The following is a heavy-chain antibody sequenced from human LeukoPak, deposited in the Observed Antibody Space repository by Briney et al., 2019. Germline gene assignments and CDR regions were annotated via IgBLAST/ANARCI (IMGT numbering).Heavy chain of an antibody. CDR2: IYSGETT. Sequence: SGGSLRLSCAASGLTVSSNHMTWVRQAQGTGLEWVSLIYSGETTYYADSVKGRFTISRDKSQNILYLQMNRLRVEDTAVYYCARISGGSFDIWGQGTTVTVYS. CDR3: ARISGGSFDI. D-gene: IGHD3-10*01. V-gene: IGHV3-53*01. J-gene: IGHJ3*02. CDR1: GLTVSSNH.